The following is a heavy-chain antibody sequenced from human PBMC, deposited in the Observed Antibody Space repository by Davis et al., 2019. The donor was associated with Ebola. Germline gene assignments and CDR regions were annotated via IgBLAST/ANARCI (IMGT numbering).Heavy chain of an antibody. Sequence: PGGSLRLSCVGSGFTFDDYAMQWVRQAPGKGLEWVSSISSSSSYIYYADSVKGRFTISRDNAKNSLYLQMNSLRAEDTAVYYCARDGLLFGVVTIYGMDVWGQGTTVTVSS. CDR2: ISSSSSYI. D-gene: IGHD3-3*01. V-gene: IGHV3-21*01. CDR3: ARDGLLFGVVTIYGMDV. J-gene: IGHJ6*02. CDR1: GFTFDDYA.